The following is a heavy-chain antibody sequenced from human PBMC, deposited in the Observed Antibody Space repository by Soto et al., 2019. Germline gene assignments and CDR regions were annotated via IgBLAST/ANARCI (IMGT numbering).Heavy chain of an antibody. V-gene: IGHV4-34*01. D-gene: IGHD6-19*01. J-gene: IGHJ4*02. CDR3: ARGFVKTSSGWYPFFDY. CDR2: INHSGST. Sequence: SETLSLTCAVYGGSFSGYYWSWIRQPPGKGLEWIGEINHSGSTNYNPSLKSRVTISVDTSKNQFSLKLSSVTAADTAVYYCARGFVKTSSGWYPFFDYWAREPWSPSPQ. CDR1: GGSFSGYY.